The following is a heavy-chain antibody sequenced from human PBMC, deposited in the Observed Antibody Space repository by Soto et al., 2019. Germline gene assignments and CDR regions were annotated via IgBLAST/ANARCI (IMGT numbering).Heavy chain of an antibody. V-gene: IGHV1-69*01. CDR1: GGTFSGNA. Sequence: QMQLVQSGTEVKKPGSSVRVSCKASGGTFSGNAITWVRQAPGQGLEWMGCMIPVFHRPNYAQKFQDSLTITADASTTTAYMEMSSLRPEDTALYYCALDESSGGYWGPLDYWGQGTRVAGSS. J-gene: IGHJ4*02. D-gene: IGHD1-26*01. CDR3: ALDESSGGYWGPLDY. CDR2: MIPVFHRP.